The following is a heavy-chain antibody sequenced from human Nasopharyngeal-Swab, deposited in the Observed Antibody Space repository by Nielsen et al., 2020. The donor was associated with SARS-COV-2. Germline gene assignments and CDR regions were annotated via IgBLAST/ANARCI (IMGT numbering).Heavy chain of an antibody. CDR3: TRGEGVDY. J-gene: IGHJ4*02. V-gene: IGHV3-49*02. CDR2: IRSKAYGGTT. Sequence: VRQMPGKGLEWVGFIRSKAYGGTTEYAASVKGRFTISRDDSKSIAYLQMNSLKTEDTAVYYCTRGEGVDYWGQGTLVTVSS.